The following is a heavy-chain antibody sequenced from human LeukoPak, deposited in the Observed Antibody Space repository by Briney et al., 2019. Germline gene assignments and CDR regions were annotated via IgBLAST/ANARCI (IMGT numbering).Heavy chain of an antibody. CDR1: GFTFSSYA. CDR3: AKDFFFASSSSFSMGFDY. D-gene: IGHD6-6*01. CDR2: ISGSGGSS. V-gene: IGHV3-23*01. J-gene: IGHJ4*02. Sequence: GGSLRLSCAASGFTFSSYAMSWVRQAPGKGLEWVSAISGSGGSSYHADSVKGRFTISRDNSKNTLYLQMNSLRAEDTAVYYCAKDFFFASSSSFSMGFDYWGQGTLVTVSS.